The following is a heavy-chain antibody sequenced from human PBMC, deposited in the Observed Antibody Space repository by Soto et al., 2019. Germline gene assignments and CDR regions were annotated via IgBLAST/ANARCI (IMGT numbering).Heavy chain of an antibody. J-gene: IGHJ3*02. CDR2: MNPNSGNT. D-gene: IGHD1-20*01. CDR1: GYTFTSYD. CDR3: ASGRSVLDLFDI. V-gene: IGHV1-8*01. Sequence: QGQLVQSGAEVKKPGASVKVSCKASGYTFTSYDINWVRQATGQGLEWMGWMNPNSGNTVDAQKFQGRVTMTRNTSISTADMELNSLRSEDTAVYYGASGRSVLDLFDIWCQGTMVTVSS.